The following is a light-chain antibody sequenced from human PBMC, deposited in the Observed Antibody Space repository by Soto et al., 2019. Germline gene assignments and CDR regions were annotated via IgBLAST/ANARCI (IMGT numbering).Light chain of an antibody. CDR3: SSYRSSSIYV. CDR2: EVT. V-gene: IGLV2-14*01. Sequence: LTQPASVSGSPGQSITISCTGTSSDIKYVSWYQQHPGKAPKVLIYEVTNRPSGVSNRFSGSKSGSTASLTISGLQAEDEADYYCSSYRSSSIYVFGTGTKVTVL. CDR1: SSDIKY. J-gene: IGLJ1*01.